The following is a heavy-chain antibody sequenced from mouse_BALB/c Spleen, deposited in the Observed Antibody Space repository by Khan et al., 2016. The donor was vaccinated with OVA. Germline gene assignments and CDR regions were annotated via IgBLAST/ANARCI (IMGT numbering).Heavy chain of an antibody. V-gene: IGHV1S29*02. CDR1: GYTFTDYN. CDR3: ARSGYGSFGY. Sequence: VQLKESGPEVVRPGASVKISCKASGYTFTDYNMDWVKQRHGKSLEWIGYIHPNNGDTGYNQKFKTKASLTVDDSSRTVHMELRSLTSEDSAVYYCARSGYGSFGYWGQGTLVTVSA. D-gene: IGHD1-2*01. CDR2: IHPNNGDT. J-gene: IGHJ3*01.